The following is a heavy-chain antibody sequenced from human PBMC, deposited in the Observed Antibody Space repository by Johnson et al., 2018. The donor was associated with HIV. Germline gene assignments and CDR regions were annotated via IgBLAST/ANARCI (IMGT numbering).Heavy chain of an antibody. D-gene: IGHD6-13*01. CDR2: ISWNGANR. V-gene: IGHV3-9*01. J-gene: IGHJ3*02. CDR1: GFTFDDYA. Sequence: QLVESGGGLVQPGRSLRLSCAASGFTFDDYALHWIRQAPGKGLEWVSVISWNGANRGYAYSVKGRFTISRVNAKNSLYLQMNSLRAEDTAVDYCARERAQQLGFTAHDAFEIWGQGTMVTVSS. CDR3: ARERAQQLGFTAHDAFEI.